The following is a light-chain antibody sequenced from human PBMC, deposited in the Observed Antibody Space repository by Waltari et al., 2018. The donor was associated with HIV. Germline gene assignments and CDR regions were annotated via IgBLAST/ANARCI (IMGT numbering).Light chain of an antibody. J-gene: IGLJ1*01. CDR2: DVN. CDR1: SSDVGGYNY. Sequence: QSALTQPRSVSGSPGQSVTISSTGTSSDVGGYNYVSWYQHHPGKAPKLLIYDVNKRPSGVPDRFSASKSDNTASLTISGLQAEDEAEYFCCSHSGSIREYVLGSGTHVTVL. V-gene: IGLV2-11*01. CDR3: CSHSGSIREYV.